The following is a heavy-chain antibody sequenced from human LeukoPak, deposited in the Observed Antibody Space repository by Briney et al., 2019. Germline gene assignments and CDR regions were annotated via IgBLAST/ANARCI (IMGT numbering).Heavy chain of an antibody. CDR1: GYTFTGYY. D-gene: IGHD3-10*01. V-gene: IGHV1-2*02. CDR2: INPNSGGT. J-gene: IGHJ4*02. CDR3: ARGYYGSGANPDY. Sequence: GASVKVSCKASGYTFTGYYMHWVRQAPGQGLEWMGWINPNSGGTNYAQKFQGRVTMTRDTSISTAYMELSRLRSDDTAVYYCARGYYGSGANPDYWGQGTLVTVSS.